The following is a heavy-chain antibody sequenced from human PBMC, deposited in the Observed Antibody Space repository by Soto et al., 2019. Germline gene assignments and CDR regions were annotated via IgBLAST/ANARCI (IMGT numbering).Heavy chain of an antibody. CDR2: IYYSGTT. D-gene: IGHD6-6*01. CDR3: ARRVIGSSPYFDY. CDR1: GGSISSRNYY. J-gene: IGHJ4*02. V-gene: IGHV4-39*01. Sequence: SETLSLTCTVSGGSISSRNYYWDWIRQPPGKGLEWIGTIYYSGTTYYNPSLKSRVTISVDTSKNQFSLKLSSVTAADTAVYYCARRVIGSSPYFDYWGQGTLVTVSS.